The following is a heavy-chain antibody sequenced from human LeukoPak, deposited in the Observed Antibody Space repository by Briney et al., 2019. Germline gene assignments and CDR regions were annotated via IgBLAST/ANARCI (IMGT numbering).Heavy chain of an antibody. Sequence: SETLSLTCTVSGGSISSYHWSWIRQPPGKGLEWIGYIHYSGGTNYNPSLKSRVTISVDTSKNQFSLRLSSVTAADTAVYYCARNQKSDSGSCYYYYYMDVWGKGTMVTVSS. J-gene: IGHJ6*03. CDR2: IHYSGGT. V-gene: IGHV4-59*01. CDR3: ARNQKSDSGSCYYYYYMDV. CDR1: GGSISSYH. D-gene: IGHD1-26*01.